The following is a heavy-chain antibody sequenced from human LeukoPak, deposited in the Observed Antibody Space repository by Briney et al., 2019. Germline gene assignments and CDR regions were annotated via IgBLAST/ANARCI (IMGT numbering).Heavy chain of an antibody. V-gene: IGHV1-69*05. D-gene: IGHD2-8*01. CDR1: GGTFSSYA. Sequence: SVKVSCKASGGTFSSYAISWVRQAPGQGLEWMGGIIPIFGTANYAQKFQGRVTITTDESTSTAYMQLSSLRAEDTAVYYCARTNLDCKNGVCYDYWGQGTPVTVSS. J-gene: IGHJ4*02. CDR2: IIPIFGTA. CDR3: ARTNLDCKNGVCYDY.